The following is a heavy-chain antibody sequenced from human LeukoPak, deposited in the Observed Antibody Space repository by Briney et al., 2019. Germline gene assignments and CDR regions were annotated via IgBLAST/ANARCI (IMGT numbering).Heavy chain of an antibody. CDR3: SRRFRD. J-gene: IGHJ4*02. CDR1: GITFSGFE. Sequence: GGSLRLSCVGSGITFSGFELNWVRRAPGKGLDWVSYISDDGSTKTYGDSVEGRFTISRDNAKNTLSLQMNSLRLEDTGVYYCSRRFRDWGRGILVTVSS. CDR2: ISDDGSTK. V-gene: IGHV3-48*03.